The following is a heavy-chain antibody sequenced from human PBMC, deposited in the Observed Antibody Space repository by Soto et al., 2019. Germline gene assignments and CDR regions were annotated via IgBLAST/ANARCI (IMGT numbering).Heavy chain of an antibody. Sequence: SETLSLTCTVSGGSIRSGGYYWTWIRQHPGRGLEWIGYIYYTGSTYYNPSLKSRVTISVDTSKNQFSLKLSSVTAADTAVYYCARASLGYCSSTSCRSNWFDPWGQGTLVTVSS. CDR3: ARASLGYCSSTSCRSNWFDP. D-gene: IGHD2-2*01. J-gene: IGHJ5*02. V-gene: IGHV4-31*03. CDR1: GGSIRSGGYY. CDR2: IYYTGST.